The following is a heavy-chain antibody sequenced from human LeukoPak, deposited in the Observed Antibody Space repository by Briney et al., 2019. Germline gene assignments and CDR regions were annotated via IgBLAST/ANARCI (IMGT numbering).Heavy chain of an antibody. CDR3: ATINGDQYYFDY. CDR2: IYYSGST. CDR1: GGSISSSSYY. V-gene: IGHV4-39*01. D-gene: IGHD4-17*01. J-gene: IGHJ4*02. Sequence: SETLSLTCTVSGGSISSSSYYWGWIRQPPGKGLEWIGSIYYSGSTYYNPSLKSRVTISVDTSKNQFSLKLSSVTAADTAVYYCATINGDQYYFDYWGQGTLVTVSP.